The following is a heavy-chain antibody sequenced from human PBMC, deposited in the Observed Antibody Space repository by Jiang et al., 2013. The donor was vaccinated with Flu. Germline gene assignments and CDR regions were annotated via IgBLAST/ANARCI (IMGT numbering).Heavy chain of an antibody. V-gene: IGHV1-69*01. CDR1: GGTFSSYA. CDR2: IIPIFGTA. D-gene: IGHD3-22*01. CDR3: ARGIAGYYYDSSGYSNFDY. Sequence: SVKVSCKASGGTFSSYAISWVRQAPGQGLEWMGGIIPIFGTANYAQKFQGRVTITADESTSTAYMELSSLRSEDTAVYYCARGIAGYYYDSSGYSNFDYWGQGTLVTVSS. J-gene: IGHJ4*02.